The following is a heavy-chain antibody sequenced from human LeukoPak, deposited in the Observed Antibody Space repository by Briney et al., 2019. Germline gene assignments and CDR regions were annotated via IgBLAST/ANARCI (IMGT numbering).Heavy chain of an antibody. J-gene: IGHJ3*02. V-gene: IGHV4-4*02. CDR1: GGSISSSDW. D-gene: IGHD3-10*01. CDR3: ARKYGSPTDAFDI. Sequence: SSETLSLTCAVSGGSISSSDWWSWVRQPPGKGLEWIGEINHSGSTNYNPSLKSRVTISVDTSKNQFSLKLSSVTAADTAVYYCARKYGSPTDAFDIWGQGTMVAVSS. CDR2: INHSGST.